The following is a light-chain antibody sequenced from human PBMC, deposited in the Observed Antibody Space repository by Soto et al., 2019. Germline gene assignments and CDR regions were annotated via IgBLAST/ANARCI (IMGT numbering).Light chain of an antibody. V-gene: IGKV3-20*01. Sequence: ESVLTQSPGTLSLSPGERATLSCRASQSVTNTYFAWYQQRPGQAPRLLIYGISNRATGIPDRFSGSGSGTDLTLTISRLEPEDFVVYYCQQNSSSPHTFGQGTKLEVK. CDR1: QSVTNTY. J-gene: IGKJ2*01. CDR2: GIS. CDR3: QQNSSSPHT.